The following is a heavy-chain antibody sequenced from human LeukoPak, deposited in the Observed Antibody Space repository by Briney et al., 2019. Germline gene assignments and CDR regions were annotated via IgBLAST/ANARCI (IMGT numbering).Heavy chain of an antibody. J-gene: IGHJ3*02. CDR2: INPSGRST. V-gene: IGHV1-46*01. CDR1: GYTFTAYY. D-gene: IGHD3-22*01. CDR3: ARGRNYYDSSDYYEGDAFDI. Sequence: ASVKVSFKTSGYTFTAYYLHWVRQAPGQGLEWMGIINPSGRSTTYVQQFQGRVTMTRDMSTSTVYMELSSLRSEDTAVYYCARGRNYYDSSDYYEGDAFDIWGQGTVVTVSS.